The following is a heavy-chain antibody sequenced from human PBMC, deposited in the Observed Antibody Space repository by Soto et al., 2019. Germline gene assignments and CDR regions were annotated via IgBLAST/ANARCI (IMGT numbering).Heavy chain of an antibody. V-gene: IGHV1-69*12. J-gene: IGHJ6*01. CDR3: ARDKDRAQLGGNYYYMLDV. CDR1: GGTFSNSA. CDR2: IMPIFRTA. D-gene: IGHD3-22*01. Sequence: QVLLEQSGAEVKKPGSSVKVSCKASGGTFSNSAISWVRQAPGQGLEWMGGIMPIFRTADYAQKFQGRVTITADESTSTAHMELSGLRSDDTAVYYCARDKDRAQLGGNYYYMLDVW.